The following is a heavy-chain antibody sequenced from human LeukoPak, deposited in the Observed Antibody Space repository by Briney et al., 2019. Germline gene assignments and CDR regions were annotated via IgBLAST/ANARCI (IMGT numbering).Heavy chain of an antibody. CDR2: INHSGST. D-gene: IGHD3-3*01. Sequence: PSETLSLTCAVYGGSFSGYYWSWIRQPPGKGLEWIGEINHSGSTNYSPSLKSRVTISVDTSKNQFSLKLSSVTAADTAVYYCARTITIFEVVKDVDYFDYWGQGTLVTVSS. CDR3: ARTITIFEVVKDVDYFDY. J-gene: IGHJ4*02. CDR1: GGSFSGYY. V-gene: IGHV4-34*01.